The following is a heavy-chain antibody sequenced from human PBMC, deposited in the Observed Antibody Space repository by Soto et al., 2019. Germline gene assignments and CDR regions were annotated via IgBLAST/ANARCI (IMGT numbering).Heavy chain of an antibody. CDR3: ASDGEDSSSWVDF. J-gene: IGHJ3*01. CDR1: GFTFSSYG. CDR2: IWYDGRNK. V-gene: IGHV3-33*01. D-gene: IGHD6-13*01. Sequence: QVQLVESGGGVVQPGRSLRLSCAASGFTFSSYGMHWVRQAPGKGLEWVAVIWYDGRNKYYADSVKGRFTSSRDNSKNTLSLQVNSLTAEDTVVYYCASDGEDSSSWVDFSGQMTTVTVSS.